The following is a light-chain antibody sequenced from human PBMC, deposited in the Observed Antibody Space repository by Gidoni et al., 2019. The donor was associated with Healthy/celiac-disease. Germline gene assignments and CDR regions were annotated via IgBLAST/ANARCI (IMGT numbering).Light chain of an antibody. V-gene: IGKV1-13*02. CDR1: QGISSA. J-gene: IGKJ4*01. CDR2: DAS. Sequence: AIQLTQSPSSLSASVGDRVTITCRASQGISSASAWYQQKPGKAPKLLIYDASSLESGVPSRFSGSGSGTDFTLTISSLQPEDFATYYCQQFNSYPPDFXGXTKVEIK. CDR3: QQFNSYPPD.